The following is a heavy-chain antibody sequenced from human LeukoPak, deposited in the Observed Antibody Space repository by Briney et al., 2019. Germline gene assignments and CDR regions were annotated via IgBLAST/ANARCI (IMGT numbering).Heavy chain of an antibody. CDR1: GYTFTGYY. CDR3: AREDNSNYYSVDY. Sequence: GASVKVSCKASGYTFTGYYIHWVRQAPGQGLEWMGWISAYNGNTNYAQKLQGRVTMTTDTSTTTAYMELRSLRSDDTAVYYCAREDNSNYYSVDYWGQGTLVTVSS. V-gene: IGHV1-18*04. D-gene: IGHD1-7*01. CDR2: ISAYNGNT. J-gene: IGHJ4*02.